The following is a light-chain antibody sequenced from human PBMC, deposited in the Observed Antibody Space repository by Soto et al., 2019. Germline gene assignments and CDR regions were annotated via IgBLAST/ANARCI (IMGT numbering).Light chain of an antibody. CDR3: SSYTSTNTPVV. CDR2: EVS. CDR1: SSDVGGYNY. Sequence: QSVLTQPASVSGSPGQTITISCTGTSSDVGGYNYVSWYQHNPGKAPKLLTYEVSNRPSGVSDRFSGSKSDNMASLTIPGLQAEDEADYYCSSYTSTNTPVVFGGGTKVTVL. V-gene: IGLV2-14*01. J-gene: IGLJ2*01.